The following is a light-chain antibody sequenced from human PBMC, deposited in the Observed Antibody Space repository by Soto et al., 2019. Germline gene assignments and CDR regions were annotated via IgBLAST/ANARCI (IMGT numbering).Light chain of an antibody. J-gene: IGKJ4*01. CDR2: AAS. V-gene: IGKV1-39*01. CDR1: QSIYIP. Sequence: DIQMTQSPSSLSASIGDRVTITCRASQSIYIPLYWYQQQTGRDPKLLIYAASSLQSGVPARFRGSGSGTKFTLTISRLQSENYADYYCQQSSNTPFTFGGGTKVEIK. CDR3: QQSSNTPFT.